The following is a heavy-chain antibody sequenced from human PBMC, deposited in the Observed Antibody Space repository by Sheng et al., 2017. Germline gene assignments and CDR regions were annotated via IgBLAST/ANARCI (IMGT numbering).Heavy chain of an antibody. D-gene: IGHD3-10*01. J-gene: IGHJ4*02. Sequence: QVQLQESGPGLVKPSQTLSLTCAVSGDSISSGGYYWSWIRQHPGKGLEWIGYIYYSGNTNYNPSLKSRVTISVDMSKNQFSLKLSSMTAADTAVYFCARSVVSMVRGIRYFDNWGQGTQVTVSP. CDR1: GDSISSGGYY. V-gene: IGHV4-31*11. CDR3: ARSVVSMVRGIRYFDN. CDR2: IYYSGNT.